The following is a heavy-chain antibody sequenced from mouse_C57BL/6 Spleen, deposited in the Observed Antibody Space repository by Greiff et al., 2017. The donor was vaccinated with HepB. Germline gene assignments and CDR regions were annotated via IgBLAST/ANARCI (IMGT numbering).Heavy chain of an antibody. CDR2: IDPENGDT. J-gene: IGHJ3*01. V-gene: IGHV14-4*01. D-gene: IGHD2-14*01. CDR3: TTVRRGPY. Sequence: LVESGAELVRPGASVKLSCTASGFNIKDDYMHWVKQRPEQGLEWIGWIDPENGDTEYASKFQGKATITADTSSNTAYLQLSSLTSEDTAVYYCTTVRRGPYWGQGTLVTVSA. CDR1: GFNIKDDY.